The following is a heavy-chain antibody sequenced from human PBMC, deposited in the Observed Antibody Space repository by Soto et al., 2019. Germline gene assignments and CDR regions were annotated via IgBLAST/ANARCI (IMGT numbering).Heavy chain of an antibody. D-gene: IGHD2-2*01. V-gene: IGHV4-30-4*01. J-gene: IGHJ6*02. CDR2: IYYSGSA. CDR3: AREKDRRCSSTSCYYYYYGMDV. CDR1: GGSISAGDYY. Sequence: PSETLSLTCTVSGGSISAGDYYWSWIRHPPGKGLEWIGYIYYSGSAYYNPSLESRVTISMDTSKNQFSLKLSSVTAADTAVYYCAREKDRRCSSTSCYYYYYGMDVWGQGTTVTVSS.